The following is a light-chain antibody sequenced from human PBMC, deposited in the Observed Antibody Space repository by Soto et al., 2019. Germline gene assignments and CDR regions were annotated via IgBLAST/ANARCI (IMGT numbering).Light chain of an antibody. Sequence: EIVLTQSPGTLSLSPGDRATLSCRASQSISSNYLAWYQQRPGQAPRLLIYGASNTATGIPDRFSGSGSGTDFTLTISSMEPEDYAVYYCQQYDNSPHTFGRGTKLEIK. CDR2: GAS. CDR3: QQYDNSPHT. CDR1: QSISSNY. J-gene: IGKJ2*01. V-gene: IGKV3-20*01.